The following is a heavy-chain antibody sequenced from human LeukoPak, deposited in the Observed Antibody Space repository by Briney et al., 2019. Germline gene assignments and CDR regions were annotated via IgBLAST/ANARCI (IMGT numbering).Heavy chain of an antibody. J-gene: IGHJ4*02. Sequence: PGGSLRLSCAASGFTFSDYYMSWIRQAPGKGLEWVSAISGSGGSTYYADSVKGRFTISRDNSKNTLYLQMNSLRAEDTAAYYCAKSPATLLLIDYWGQGTLVTVSS. D-gene: IGHD1-26*01. CDR2: ISGSGGST. V-gene: IGHV3-23*01. CDR1: GFTFSDYY. CDR3: AKSPATLLLIDY.